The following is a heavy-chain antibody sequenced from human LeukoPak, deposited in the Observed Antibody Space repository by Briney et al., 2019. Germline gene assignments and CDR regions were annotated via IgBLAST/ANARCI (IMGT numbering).Heavy chain of an antibody. CDR3: AKDWALRVVPAAIPTNWFDP. CDR2: ISGSGGST. D-gene: IGHD2-2*02. J-gene: IGHJ5*02. CDR1: GFTFSSYS. V-gene: IGHV3-23*01. Sequence: GGSLRLSCAASGFTFSSYSMIWFRQAPGKGLEWVSAISGSGGSTYYADSVKGRFTISRDNSKNTLYLQINILRAEDTAVYYCAKDWALRVVPAAIPTNWFDPWGQGTLVTVSS.